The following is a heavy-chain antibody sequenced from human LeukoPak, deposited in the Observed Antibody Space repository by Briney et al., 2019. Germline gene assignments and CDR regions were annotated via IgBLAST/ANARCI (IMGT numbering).Heavy chain of an antibody. V-gene: IGHV7-4-1*02. CDR1: GYTFTNYA. J-gene: IGHJ4*02. CDR3: AVDSSGYYRLN. Sequence: ASVKVSCKASGYTFTNYAMNWVRQAPGQGLEWMGWINTNTGNPTYAQGFTGRFVFSLDTSVSTAYLQISSLKAEDTAVYYCAVDSSGYYRLNWGQGTLVTVSS. CDR2: INTNTGNP. D-gene: IGHD3-22*01.